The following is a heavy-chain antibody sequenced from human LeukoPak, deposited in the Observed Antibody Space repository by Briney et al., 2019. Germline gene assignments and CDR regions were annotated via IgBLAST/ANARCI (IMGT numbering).Heavy chain of an antibody. V-gene: IGHV1-2*02. J-gene: IGHJ5*02. CDR1: GYTFTGYY. CDR2: INPNSGGT. Sequence: ASVKVSCKASGYTFTGYYMHWVRQAPGQGLEWMGWINPNSGGTNYAQKFQGRVTMTRDTSISTAYMELSRLRSDDTAVYYCARYYDSENWFDPWGQGTLVTFSS. D-gene: IGHD3-22*01. CDR3: ARYYDSENWFDP.